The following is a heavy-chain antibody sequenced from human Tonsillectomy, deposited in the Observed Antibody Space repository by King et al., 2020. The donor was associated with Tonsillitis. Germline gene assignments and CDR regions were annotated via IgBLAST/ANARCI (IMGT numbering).Heavy chain of an antibody. CDR3: ARGLRGYCSGGSCYFWAFDI. CDR2: INHSGNT. Sequence: VQLQQWGAGLLKPSETLSLTCAVYGGSFSGHYWSWIRQPPGKGLEWIGEINHSGNTNYNPSLKSRVTISIDTSKNQFSLKLSSLTAADTAVYYCARGLRGYCSGGSCYFWAFDIWGQGTMVTVSS. J-gene: IGHJ3*02. V-gene: IGHV4-34*01. D-gene: IGHD2-15*01. CDR1: GGSFSGHY.